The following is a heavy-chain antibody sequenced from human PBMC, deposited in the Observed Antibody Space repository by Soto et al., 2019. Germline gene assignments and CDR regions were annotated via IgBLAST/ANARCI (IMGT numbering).Heavy chain of an antibody. D-gene: IGHD3-10*01. V-gene: IGHV3-7*05. CDR1: GFTFSSHW. J-gene: IGHJ3*02. Sequence: GGSLRLSCAASGFTFSSHWMSWVRQAPGKGLEWVANIKQDGSEKYYVDSVKGRFTISRDNAKNSLYLQVNSLRAEDTAVYYCARVRGALFFAFDIWGQGTMVTVSS. CDR2: IKQDGSEK. CDR3: ARVRGALFFAFDI.